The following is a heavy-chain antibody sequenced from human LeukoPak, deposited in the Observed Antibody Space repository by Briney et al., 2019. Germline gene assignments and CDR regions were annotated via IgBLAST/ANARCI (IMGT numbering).Heavy chain of an antibody. CDR3: TLNLVAAAGVH. D-gene: IGHD6-13*01. V-gene: IGHV3-7*01. Sequence: PGGSLRLSCAASGCTFSNYWKTWVRQAQGKGLEWVTNIKPDGSVGYYVDSVRGRFIVSRDNAGNSLYLQMNSVRVEDTAVYYCTLNLVAAAGVHWGQGTLVIVSS. J-gene: IGHJ4*02. CDR2: IKPDGSVG. CDR1: GCTFSNYW.